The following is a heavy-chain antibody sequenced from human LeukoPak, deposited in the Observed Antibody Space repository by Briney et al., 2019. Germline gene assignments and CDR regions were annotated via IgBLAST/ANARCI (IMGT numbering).Heavy chain of an antibody. D-gene: IGHD5-12*01. V-gene: IGHV3-23*01. Sequence: GGSLRLSCAASGFTFSSYAMSWVRQAPGKGLEWVSAISGGSGSTYCADSVKGRFTISRDNSKNTLYLQMNSLRAEDTAVYYCAKETRSGYDSPSPTNALDYWGQGTLVTVSS. J-gene: IGHJ4*02. CDR3: AKETRSGYDSPSPTNALDY. CDR2: ISGGSGST. CDR1: GFTFSSYA.